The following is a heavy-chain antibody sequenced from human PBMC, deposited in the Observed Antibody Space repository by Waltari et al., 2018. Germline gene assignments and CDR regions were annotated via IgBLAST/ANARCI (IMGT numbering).Heavy chain of an antibody. CDR2: IRSKAYGGTT. CDR3: ASMGFLEWLGPDY. Sequence: EVQLVESGGGLVQPGRSLRLSCTASGFTFGDYAMSWFRQAPGKGLEWVGFIRSKAYGGTTEYAASVKGRFTISRDDSKSIAYLQMNSLKTEDTAVYYCASMGFLEWLGPDYWGQGTLVTVSS. D-gene: IGHD3-3*01. CDR1: GFTFGDYA. V-gene: IGHV3-49*03. J-gene: IGHJ4*02.